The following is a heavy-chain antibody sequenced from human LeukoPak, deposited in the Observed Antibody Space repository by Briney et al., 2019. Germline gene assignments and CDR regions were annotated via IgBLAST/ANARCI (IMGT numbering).Heavy chain of an antibody. Sequence: GGSLRLSCAASGFTFSSYAVSWVRQAPGKGLQRVSALSGSGDRTYYADSVKGRFTISRDNSKNILYLQMNSLRAEDTAVYYCAKDLSRSSSWYEGDAFDIWGQGTMVTVSS. CDR3: AKDLSRSSSWYEGDAFDI. D-gene: IGHD6-13*01. J-gene: IGHJ3*02. V-gene: IGHV3-23*01. CDR2: LSGSGDRT. CDR1: GFTFSSYA.